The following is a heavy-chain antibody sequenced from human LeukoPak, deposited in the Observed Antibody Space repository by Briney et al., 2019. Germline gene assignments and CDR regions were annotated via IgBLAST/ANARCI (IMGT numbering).Heavy chain of an antibody. D-gene: IGHD6-19*01. CDR1: GFTFSTYW. J-gene: IGHJ4*02. V-gene: IGHV3-7*01. CDR2: IKQDGSEK. CDR3: TRGWGSSGPGDF. Sequence: GGSLRLSCVVSGFTFSTYWMSWVRQAPGKGLEWVANIKQDGSEKYYVDSVKGRFTISRDNAKNSLYVQVDSLGDEDTGVYYCTRGWGSSGPGDFWGPGTLVTVSS.